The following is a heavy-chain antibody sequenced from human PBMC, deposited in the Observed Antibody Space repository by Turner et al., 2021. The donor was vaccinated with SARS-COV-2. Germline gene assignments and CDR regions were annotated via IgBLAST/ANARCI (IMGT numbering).Heavy chain of an antibody. D-gene: IGHD6-13*01. CDR1: GFTFSSYW. Sequence: EVQLVESGGGWVQPGGPLRLSCAASGFTFSSYWKSWVRQAPGKGLEWVANIQQDGSEKYYVDSVKGRFTISRDNAKNSLYLQMNSLRAEDTAVYYCARLHTSSWYFDYWGQGTLVTVSS. J-gene: IGHJ4*02. CDR2: IQQDGSEK. CDR3: ARLHTSSWYFDY. V-gene: IGHV3-7*03.